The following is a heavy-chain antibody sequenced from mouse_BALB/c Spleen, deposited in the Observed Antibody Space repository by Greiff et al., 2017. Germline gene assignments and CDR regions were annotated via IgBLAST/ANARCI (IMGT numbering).Heavy chain of an antibody. Sequence: EVKLMESGGGLVKPGGSLKLSCAASGFTFSSYAMSWVRQTPEKRLEWVATISSGGSYPYYPDSVKGRFTISRDNAKNTLYLQMSSLRSEDTAMYNCARHGDLLWDAMDYWGQGTSVTVSS. CDR3: ARHGDLLWDAMDY. D-gene: IGHD2-1*01. V-gene: IGHV5-9-3*01. CDR2: ISSGGSYP. J-gene: IGHJ4*01. CDR1: GFTFSSYA.